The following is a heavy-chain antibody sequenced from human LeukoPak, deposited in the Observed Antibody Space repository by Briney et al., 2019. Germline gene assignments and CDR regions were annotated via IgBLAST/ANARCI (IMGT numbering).Heavy chain of an antibody. D-gene: IGHD1-26*01. Sequence: GGSLRLSCAASGFTFSSYWMSWVRQAPGKGLEWVANIKQDGSEKYYVDSVKGRFTISRDNAKNSLYLQMNSLRAEDTAVYYCARDLVGATPTFDYWGQGTLVTVSS. CDR1: GFTFSSYW. J-gene: IGHJ4*02. CDR2: IKQDGSEK. CDR3: ARDLVGATPTFDY. V-gene: IGHV3-7*01.